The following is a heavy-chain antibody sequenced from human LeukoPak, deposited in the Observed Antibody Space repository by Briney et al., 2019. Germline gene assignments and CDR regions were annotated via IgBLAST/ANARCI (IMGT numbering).Heavy chain of an antibody. D-gene: IGHD5-18*01. CDR2: IYYSGST. CDR1: GGSISSGGYY. J-gene: IGHJ5*02. CDR3: AAGRGYSYGYNWFDP. Sequence: SETLSLTCTVSGGSISSGGYYWSWIRQHPGKGLEWIGYIYYSGSTYYNPSLKSRVTISVDTSKNQFSLKLSSVTDADTAVYYCAAGRGYSYGYNWFDPWGQGTLVTVSS. V-gene: IGHV4-31*03.